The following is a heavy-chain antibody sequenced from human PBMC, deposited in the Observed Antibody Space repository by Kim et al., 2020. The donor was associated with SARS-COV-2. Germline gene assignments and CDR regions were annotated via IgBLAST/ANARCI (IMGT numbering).Heavy chain of an antibody. CDR3: AKDSVVAATRYFDY. V-gene: IGHV3-23*03. Sequence: ADSVKGRFTFSRDNSKNTLYLQMNSLRAEDTAVYYCAKDSVVAATRYFDYWGQGTLVTVSS. J-gene: IGHJ4*02. D-gene: IGHD2-15*01.